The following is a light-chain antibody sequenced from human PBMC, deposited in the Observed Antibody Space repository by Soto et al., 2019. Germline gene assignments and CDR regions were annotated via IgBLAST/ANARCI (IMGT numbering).Light chain of an antibody. CDR3: QQSDSLPIT. CDR2: DAS. Sequence: DIQMTQSPSSLSASVGDRVTITCRASQDISNYLNWYQQRPGQAPKLLIYDASNLERGFPSRVSGTRSVTQFTCAITSLQPEDVATYYCQQSDSLPITFGQGTRLEI. V-gene: IGKV1-33*01. J-gene: IGKJ5*01. CDR1: QDISNY.